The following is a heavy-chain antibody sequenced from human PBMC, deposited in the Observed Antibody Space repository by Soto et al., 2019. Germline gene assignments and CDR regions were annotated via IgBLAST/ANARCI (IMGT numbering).Heavy chain of an antibody. V-gene: IGHV4-39*01. J-gene: IGHJ6*02. CDR2: IYYSGST. D-gene: IGHD3-22*01. Sequence: QLQLQESGPGLVKPSETLSLTCTVSGGSISSSSYYWGWIRQPPGKGLEWIGSIYYSGSTYYNPSRRSRVTLSVDPTKNQCSLTLSSVTAADPAVYYCARRLYYDSSGFEGGGMDVWGQGTTVTVSS. CDR1: GGSISSSSYY. CDR3: ARRLYYDSSGFEGGGMDV.